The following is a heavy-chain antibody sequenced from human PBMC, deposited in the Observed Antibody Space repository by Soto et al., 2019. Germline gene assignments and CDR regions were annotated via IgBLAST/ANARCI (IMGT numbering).Heavy chain of an antibody. J-gene: IGHJ4*02. CDR2: ISSSASYM. CDR1: GFTFIRCD. Sequence: PGGSLRLSCAPSGFTFIRCDMNWGRQAPGKGLEWVSFISSSASYMYYADSVKGRFTISRDNSKKSLYLQMNSLRADDTAVYYCARECVDTVTSITIPFDYWGQGALVTVSS. D-gene: IGHD5-12*01. V-gene: IGHV3-21*01. CDR3: ARECVDTVTSITIPFDY.